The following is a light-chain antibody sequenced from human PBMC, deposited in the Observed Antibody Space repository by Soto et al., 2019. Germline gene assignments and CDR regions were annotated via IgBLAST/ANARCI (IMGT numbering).Light chain of an antibody. CDR3: QQYDNWPPYT. J-gene: IGKJ2*01. V-gene: IGKV3-15*01. Sequence: EIVMTQSPATLSVSPGERATLSCRASHSVSSNLAWYQHKPGQAPRLLIYVASTRAHGIPARFIGSGSGTEFTLTISSLQSEDFAVYYCQQYDNWPPYTFGQGTKLEIK. CDR1: HSVSSN. CDR2: VAS.